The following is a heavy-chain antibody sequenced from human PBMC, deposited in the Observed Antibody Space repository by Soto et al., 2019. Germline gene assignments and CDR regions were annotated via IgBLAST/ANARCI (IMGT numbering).Heavy chain of an antibody. CDR2: ISWNSGSI. Sequence: EVQLVESGGGLVQPGRSLRLSCAASGFTFDDYAMHWVRQAPGKGLEWVSGISWNSGSIGYADSVKGRFTISRDNAKNSLYLPRNSLRAEDTALYYCAKDMRLELRSSRFDPWGQGTLVTVSS. V-gene: IGHV3-9*01. J-gene: IGHJ5*02. CDR1: GFTFDDYA. CDR3: AKDMRLELRSSRFDP. D-gene: IGHD1-7*01.